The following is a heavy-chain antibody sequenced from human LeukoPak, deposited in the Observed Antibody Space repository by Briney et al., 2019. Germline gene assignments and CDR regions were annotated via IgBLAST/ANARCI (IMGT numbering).Heavy chain of an antibody. D-gene: IGHD1-1*01. J-gene: IGHJ4*02. V-gene: IGHV3-7*01. CDR3: KSGGAAPGSFDY. CDR1: GFTFDEYG. CDR2: IKYDGNEE. Sequence: GGSLRLSCAASGFTFDEYGMSWVRQAPGKGLEWVANIKYDGNEEYYVDSVRGRFTISRDNAKNSLYLQLNSLRVEDTAVYYCKSGGAAPGSFDYWGQGTLVTVSP.